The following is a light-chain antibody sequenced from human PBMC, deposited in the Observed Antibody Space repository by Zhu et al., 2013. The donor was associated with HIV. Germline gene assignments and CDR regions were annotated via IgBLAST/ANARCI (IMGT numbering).Light chain of an antibody. CDR2: GAS. V-gene: IGKV3-15*01. CDR1: QSIRSN. Sequence: EIVMTQSPGTLSVSPGERATLSCRASQSIRSNLAWYQQKPGQAPRLIMYGASTRAAGIPARFSGSGSGTEFTLTISSLQSEDFAVYYCQHYGSSLTFGGGTEGGDQT. CDR3: QHYGSSLT. J-gene: IGKJ4*01.